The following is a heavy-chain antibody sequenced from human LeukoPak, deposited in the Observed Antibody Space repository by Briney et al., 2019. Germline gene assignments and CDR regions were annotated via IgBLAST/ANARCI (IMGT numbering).Heavy chain of an antibody. V-gene: IGHV1-18*01. CDR1: GYTFITYG. Sequence: ASVKVSCKASGYTFITYGITWVRQAAGQELEWMGWITPYNGDTNYAQNLQDRVTMTTDTSTSTAYMELRSLRSDDTAVYFCARVAGVSYNYFDSWGQGTLVTVSS. CDR2: ITPYNGDT. J-gene: IGHJ4*02. D-gene: IGHD1-26*01. CDR3: ARVAGVSYNYFDS.